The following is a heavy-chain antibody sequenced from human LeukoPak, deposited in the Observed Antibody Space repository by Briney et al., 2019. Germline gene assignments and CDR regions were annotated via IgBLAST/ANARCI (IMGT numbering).Heavy chain of an antibody. J-gene: IGHJ3*02. Sequence: ASVKVSCKASGYTFTGYYMHWVRQAPGQGLEWMGWINPNSGGTNYAQKFQGRVTMTRDTSISTAYMELSRLRSDDTAVYYCARPSTFYDSSEAANDAFDIWGQGTMVTVSS. CDR3: ARPSTFYDSSEAANDAFDI. V-gene: IGHV1-2*02. CDR2: INPNSGGT. D-gene: IGHD3-22*01. CDR1: GYTFTGYY.